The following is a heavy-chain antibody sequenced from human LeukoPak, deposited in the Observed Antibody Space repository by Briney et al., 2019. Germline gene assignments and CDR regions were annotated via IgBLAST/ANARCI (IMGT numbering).Heavy chain of an antibody. V-gene: IGHV3-7*03. J-gene: IGHJ6*02. CDR3: ARGGGLDV. CDR2: INHNGNVN. CDR1: GFTFSSYW. D-gene: IGHD3-16*01. Sequence: GGSLRLSCAATGFTFSSYWMNWARQAPGKGLEWEASINHNGNVNYYVDSVKGRFTISRDNAKNSLYLQMSNLRAEDTAVYFCARGGGLDVWGQGATVTVSS.